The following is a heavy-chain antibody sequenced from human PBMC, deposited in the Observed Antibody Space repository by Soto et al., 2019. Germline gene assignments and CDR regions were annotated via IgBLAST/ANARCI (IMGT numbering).Heavy chain of an antibody. J-gene: IGHJ6*02. CDR3: ARDGSVYDFWSGYSRSAYYYYGMDV. V-gene: IGHV4-4*07. CDR2: IYTSGST. Sequence: RQPAGKGLEWIGRIYTSGSTNYNPSLKSRVTMSVDTSKNQFSLKLSSVTAADTAVYYCARDGSVYDFWSGYSRSAYYYYGMDVWGQGTTVTVSS. D-gene: IGHD3-3*01.